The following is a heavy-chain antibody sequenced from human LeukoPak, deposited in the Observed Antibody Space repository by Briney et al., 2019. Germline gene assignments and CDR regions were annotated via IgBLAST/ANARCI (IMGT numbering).Heavy chain of an antibody. CDR3: VRLSTRQLALDGHCFDT. Sequence: PSEPVSLTCTVCGDSPSSRDDYWAWGRQPRGKGLQWIASRSASATAFYSPSLECRLNLFAHSSKNRFSQNLNSVAPSDTAVYYCVRLSTRQLALDGHCFDTWGQGILVTVSS. CDR2: RSASATA. D-gene: IGHD1-1*01. J-gene: IGHJ4*02. CDR1: GDSPSSRDDY. V-gene: IGHV4-39*01.